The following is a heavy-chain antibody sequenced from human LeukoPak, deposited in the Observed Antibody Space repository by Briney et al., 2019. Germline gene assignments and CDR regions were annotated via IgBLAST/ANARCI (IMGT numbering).Heavy chain of an antibody. CDR1: GFTFSSYA. CDR3: ARGAAPTAASFDY. D-gene: IGHD6-6*01. CDR2: ISYDGSNK. Sequence: GGSLRLSGAASGFTFSSYAMHWVRQAPGKGLEWVAVISYDGSNKYYADSVKGRFTISRDNSKNTLYLQMNSLRAEDAAVYYCARGAAPTAASFDYWGQGTLVTVSS. V-gene: IGHV3-30*01. J-gene: IGHJ4*02.